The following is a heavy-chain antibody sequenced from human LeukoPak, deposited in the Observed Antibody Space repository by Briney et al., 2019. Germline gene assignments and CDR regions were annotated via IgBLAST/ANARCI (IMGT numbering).Heavy chain of an antibody. Sequence: SETLSLTCTVSGGSISSYYWSWIRQPPGKGLEWIGYIYYSGSTNYNPSLKSRVTISVDTSKNQFSLQLGSVTAADTALYYCARHREMATITWTRTWFDYWGQGTLVTVSS. CDR1: GGSISSYY. J-gene: IGHJ4*02. CDR3: ARHREMATITWTRTWFDY. CDR2: IYYSGST. D-gene: IGHD5-24*01. V-gene: IGHV4-59*08.